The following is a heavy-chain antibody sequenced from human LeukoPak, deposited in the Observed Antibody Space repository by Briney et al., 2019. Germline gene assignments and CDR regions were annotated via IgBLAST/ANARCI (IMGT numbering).Heavy chain of an antibody. V-gene: IGHV1-58*01. Sequence: GTSVKVSCKASGFTFTSSAVLWVRQARGQRLEWIGWIVVGSGNTNYAQKFQERVTITRDMSTSTAYMELSSLRSEDTAVYYCAASGFDYWGQGTLVTVSS. CDR1: GFTFTSSA. CDR3: AASGFDY. D-gene: IGHD3-10*01. J-gene: IGHJ4*02. CDR2: IVVGSGNT.